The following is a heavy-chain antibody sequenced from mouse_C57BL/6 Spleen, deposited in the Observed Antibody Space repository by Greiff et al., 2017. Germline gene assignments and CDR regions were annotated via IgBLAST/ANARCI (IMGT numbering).Heavy chain of an antibody. CDR1: GYNFTSYW. D-gene: IGHD1-1*01. Sequence: QVQLKQPGAELVMPGASVKLSCKASGYNFTSYWMHWVKPRPGQGLEWIGEIDPSDSYTNYNQKFKGKSKLTVDKSSSTAYMQLSSLTSEDSAVYYCARGDYYGSSYPDYWGQGTTLTVSS. J-gene: IGHJ2*01. V-gene: IGHV1-69*01. CDR2: IDPSDSYT. CDR3: ARGDYYGSSYPDY.